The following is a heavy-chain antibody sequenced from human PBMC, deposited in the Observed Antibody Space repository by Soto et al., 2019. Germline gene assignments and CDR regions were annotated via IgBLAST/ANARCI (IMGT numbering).Heavy chain of an antibody. D-gene: IGHD3-10*01. V-gene: IGHV1-18*01. Sequence: ASVKVSCKASGGTFSSYGISWVRQAPGQGLEWMGRISAYNGNTNYAQKFQGRVTMSTDTSTSTAYMELRSLRSDDTAVYYCARGRHITLVRGVIEDWFDPWGQGTLVTVSS. CDR1: GGTFSSYG. CDR2: ISAYNGNT. CDR3: ARGRHITLVRGVIEDWFDP. J-gene: IGHJ5*02.